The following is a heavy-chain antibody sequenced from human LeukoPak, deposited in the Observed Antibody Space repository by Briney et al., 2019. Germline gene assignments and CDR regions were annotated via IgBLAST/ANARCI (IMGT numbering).Heavy chain of an antibody. V-gene: IGHV1-8*01. Sequence: ASVKVSCKASGYTFTSYDINWVRQATGQGLEWMGWMNPNSGNTGYAQKFQGRVTMTRNTSISTAYMELSSLRSEDTAVYYCASQYYYDSSGSPSTYYYGMDVWGQGTTVTVS. J-gene: IGHJ6*02. CDR3: ASQYYYDSSGSPSTYYYGMDV. D-gene: IGHD3-22*01. CDR1: GYTFTSYD. CDR2: MNPNSGNT.